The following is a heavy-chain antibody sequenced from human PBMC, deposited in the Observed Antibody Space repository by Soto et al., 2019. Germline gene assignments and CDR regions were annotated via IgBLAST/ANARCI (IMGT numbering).Heavy chain of an antibody. J-gene: IGHJ5*02. CDR2: IGTQHDT. V-gene: IGHV3-13*01. Sequence: EVQLVESGGGLVQPGGSLRLSCAASGFTFSAYDMHWVRQATGKGLEWVSAIGTQHDTYYPDSVKGRFTISRENAKNSLYLQMTSLRPGDTAVYYCARQASYWHGGGGWFDPWGQGTLVTVSS. CDR1: GFTFSAYD. D-gene: IGHD2-8*02. CDR3: ARQASYWHGGGGWFDP.